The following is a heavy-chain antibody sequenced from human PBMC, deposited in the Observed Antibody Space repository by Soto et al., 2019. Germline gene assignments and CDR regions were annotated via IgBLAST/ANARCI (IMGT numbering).Heavy chain of an antibody. CDR2: ISAYNGNT. CDR1: GYTFTTYG. CDR3: VRTTRDCSSTSWYTGGWFDP. V-gene: IGHV1-18*04. D-gene: IGHD2-2*02. J-gene: IGHJ5*02. Sequence: ASVKVSCKASGYTFTTYGISWVRQAPVQGLEWMGGISAYNGNTNYAQNLQGRVTMTTDTSTSTAYMELTSLRSDDTAVYYCVRTTRDCSSTSWYTGGWFDPWG.